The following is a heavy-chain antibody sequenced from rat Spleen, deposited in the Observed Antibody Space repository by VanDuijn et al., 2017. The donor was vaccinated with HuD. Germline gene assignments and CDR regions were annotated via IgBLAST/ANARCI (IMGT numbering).Heavy chain of an antibody. J-gene: IGHJ2*01. D-gene: IGHD1-4*01. Sequence: EVQLVESGGGLVQPGRSLKLSCVASGFTFNNYWMTWIRQAPGKGLEWVASITNTGDNTYYPDSVKGRFTISRDNAESTLYLQMNSLRSEDTATYYCTEYLPGYNCFDYWGQGVMVAVSS. CDR1: GFTFNNYW. V-gene: IGHV5-31*01. CDR3: TEYLPGYNCFDY. CDR2: ITNTGDNT.